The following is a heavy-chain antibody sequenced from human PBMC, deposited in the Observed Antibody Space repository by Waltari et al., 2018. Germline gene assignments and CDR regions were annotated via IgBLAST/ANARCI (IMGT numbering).Heavy chain of an antibody. Sequence: EVQLVGSGGGLVQPGGSLRLSCAASQFTFRVYWMTWVRQSPGQGLDWVANINGDGGEQYDVDSVKGRFTNYRDTAENSLYLQMNNLRAEYTAVYYCARNNYWSLDYWGQGILVTVSS. V-gene: IGHV3-7*01. J-gene: IGHJ4*02. CDR3: ARNNYWSLDY. D-gene: IGHD2-8*02. CDR1: QFTFRVYW. CDR2: INGDGGEQ.